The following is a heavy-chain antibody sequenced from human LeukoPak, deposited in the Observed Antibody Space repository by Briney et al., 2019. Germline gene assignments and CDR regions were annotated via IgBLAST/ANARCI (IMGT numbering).Heavy chain of an antibody. Sequence: SETLSLTCTVPGGSISSSSYYWGWIRQPPGKGLEWIGSIYYSGSTYYNPSLKSRVTISVDTSKNQFSLKLSSVTAADTAVYYCAGSYSSGWYVNYWGQGTLVTVSS. CDR1: GGSISSSSYY. CDR3: AGSYSSGWYVNY. CDR2: IYYSGST. J-gene: IGHJ4*02. V-gene: IGHV4-39*01. D-gene: IGHD6-19*01.